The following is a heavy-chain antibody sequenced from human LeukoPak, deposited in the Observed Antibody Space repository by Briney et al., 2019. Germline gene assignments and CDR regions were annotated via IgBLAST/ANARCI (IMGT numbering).Heavy chain of an antibody. CDR1: GFTFSSYA. V-gene: IGHV3-49*03. Sequence: GGSLRLSCAASGFTFSSYAMSWFRQAPGKGLEWVGFIRSKAYGGTTEYAASVKGRFTISRDDSKSIAYLQMNSLKTEDTAVYYCTRAYGDYGGDFDYWGQGTLVTVSS. D-gene: IGHD4-17*01. J-gene: IGHJ4*02. CDR3: TRAYGDYGGDFDY. CDR2: IRSKAYGGTT.